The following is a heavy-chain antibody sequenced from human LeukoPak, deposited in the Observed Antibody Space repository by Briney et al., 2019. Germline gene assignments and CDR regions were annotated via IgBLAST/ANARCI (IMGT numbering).Heavy chain of an antibody. D-gene: IGHD6-19*01. J-gene: IGHJ3*02. CDR3: ARPREQWLGNDAFDI. CDR1: GGSMNNYY. Sequence: SETLSLTCSVSGGSMNNYYWSWIRQPPGKGLEWIGYIYYSGSTNYNPSLKSRVTISVDTSKKQFSLKMSSVTAADTVVYYCARPREQWLGNDAFDIWGQGTMVTVFS. V-gene: IGHV4-59*08. CDR2: IYYSGST.